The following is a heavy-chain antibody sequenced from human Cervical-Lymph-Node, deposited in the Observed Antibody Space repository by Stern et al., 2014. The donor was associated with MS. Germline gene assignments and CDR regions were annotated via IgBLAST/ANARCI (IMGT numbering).Heavy chain of an antibody. CDR3: ARSRQLVILNWFDP. Sequence: VQLEESGAEVKKPGSSVKVSCKASGGTFSSYAISWVRQAPGQGLEWMGGIIPIFGTANYAQKIQGRVTITADESTSTAYMELSSLRSEDTAVYYCARSRQLVILNWFDPWGQGTLVTVSS. D-gene: IGHD6-6*01. CDR2: IIPIFGTA. V-gene: IGHV1-69*01. CDR1: GGTFSSYA. J-gene: IGHJ5*02.